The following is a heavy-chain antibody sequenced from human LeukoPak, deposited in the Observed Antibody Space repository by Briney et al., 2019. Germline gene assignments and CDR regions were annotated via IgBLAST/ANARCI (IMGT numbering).Heavy chain of an antibody. Sequence: GGSLRLSCAASGFTFSSYWMSWVRQAPGKGLEWVANIKQDGSEKYYVDSVKGRFTISRDNAKNSLYPQMNSLRAEDTAVYYCARHLIAARPDAFDIWGQGTMVTVSS. D-gene: IGHD6-6*01. CDR3: ARHLIAARPDAFDI. CDR2: IKQDGSEK. V-gene: IGHV3-7*01. J-gene: IGHJ3*02. CDR1: GFTFSSYW.